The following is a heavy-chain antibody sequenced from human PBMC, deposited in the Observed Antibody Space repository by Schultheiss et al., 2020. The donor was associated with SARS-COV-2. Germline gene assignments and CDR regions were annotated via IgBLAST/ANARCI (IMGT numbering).Heavy chain of an antibody. CDR3: AREYYYGSGSQTSAVSY. Sequence: SETLSLTCTVSGGSISSYYWSWIRQPPGKGLEWIGSIYYSGSTYYNPSLKSRVTISVDKSKNQFSLKLSSVTAADTAVYYCAREYYYGSGSQTSAVSYWGQGTLVTVSS. CDR2: IYYSGST. V-gene: IGHV4-59*12. CDR1: GGSISSYY. J-gene: IGHJ4*02. D-gene: IGHD3-10*01.